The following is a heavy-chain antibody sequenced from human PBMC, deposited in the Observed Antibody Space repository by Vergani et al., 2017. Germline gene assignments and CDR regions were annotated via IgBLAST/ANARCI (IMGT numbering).Heavy chain of an antibody. CDR2: VHNSGTI. Sequence: QVQLQQSGPGLVKPSETLSLTTTVTGDSIITHYWSWVRQSPGKGLEWIGYVHNSGTINYNPYLKSRVTISMDTSKNQISLKMNSVTAADTAIYYCARDRDLYCRSTTSCHNWFDHWGQGSLVTVSS. D-gene: IGHD2/OR15-2a*01. CDR1: GDSIITHY. J-gene: IGHJ5*02. V-gene: IGHV4-59*11. CDR3: ARDRDLYCRSTTSCHNWFDH.